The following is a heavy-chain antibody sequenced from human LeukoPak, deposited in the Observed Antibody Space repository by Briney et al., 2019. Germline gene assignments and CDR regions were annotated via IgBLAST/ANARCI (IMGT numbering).Heavy chain of an antibody. CDR1: GGSMSYYY. D-gene: IGHD3-10*01. Sequence: PETLSLTCTVSGGSMSYYYWSWIRQPPGKGLEWIGYFYYSGSTNYNPSLKSRVTISLDMSKNQFSLKLSSVTAADTAVYYCARIGELWVDWGQGTLVTVSS. CDR3: ARIGELWVD. CDR2: FYYSGST. V-gene: IGHV4-59*01. J-gene: IGHJ4*02.